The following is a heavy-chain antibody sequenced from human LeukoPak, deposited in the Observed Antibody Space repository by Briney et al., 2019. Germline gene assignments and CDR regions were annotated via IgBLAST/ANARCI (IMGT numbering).Heavy chain of an antibody. CDR2: IAYDGSNK. V-gene: IGHV3-30*03. Sequence: RPGGSLRLSCAASGFTFSNYGMHWVRQAPGKGLEWVAIIAYDGSNKYYADSVKGRFTISRDNSKNTLYLQMNSLRVQDTAVYYCARDIFSGSYAYYYGMDVWGQGTTVTVSS. CDR1: GFTFSNYG. D-gene: IGHD1-26*01. CDR3: ARDIFSGSYAYYYGMDV. J-gene: IGHJ6*02.